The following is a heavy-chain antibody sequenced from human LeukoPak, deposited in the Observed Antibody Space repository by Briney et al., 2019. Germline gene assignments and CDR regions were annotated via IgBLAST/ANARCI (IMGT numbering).Heavy chain of an antibody. Sequence: PGGSLRLSCAASGFTFSSYSMNWVRQAPGKGLEWVSSISSSSSYIYYADSVKGRFTISRDNAKNSLYLQMNSLRAEDTAVYYCARSILTGYCFDYWGQGTLVTVSS. CDR3: ARSILTGYCFDY. CDR2: ISSSSSYI. CDR1: GFTFSSYS. D-gene: IGHD3-9*01. J-gene: IGHJ4*02. V-gene: IGHV3-21*01.